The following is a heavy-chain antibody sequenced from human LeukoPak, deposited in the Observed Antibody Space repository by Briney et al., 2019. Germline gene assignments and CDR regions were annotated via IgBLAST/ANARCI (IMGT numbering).Heavy chain of an antibody. V-gene: IGHV3-9*01. D-gene: IGHD3-10*01. CDR3: AKDNGIWFGELGAFDI. J-gene: IGHJ3*02. CDR1: GFTFDDYA. CDR2: ISWNSGSI. Sequence: GGSLRLSCAASGFTFDDYAMHWVRQAPGKGLEWVSGISWNSGSIGYADSVKGRFTISRDNAKNSLYLQMNSLRAEDTALYYCAKDNGIWFGELGAFDIWGQGTMVTVSS.